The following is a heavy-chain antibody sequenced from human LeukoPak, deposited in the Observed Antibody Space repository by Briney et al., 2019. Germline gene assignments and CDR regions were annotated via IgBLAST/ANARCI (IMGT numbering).Heavy chain of an antibody. Sequence: SETLSLTCTVSGYSISSGYYWGWIRQPPGKGLEWIGSIYHSGSTYYNPSLKSRVTISVDTSKNQFSLKLSSVTAADTAVYYCARTIKLSAFDIWGQGTMVTVSS. CDR1: GYSISSGYY. V-gene: IGHV4-38-2*02. CDR3: ARTIKLSAFDI. J-gene: IGHJ3*02. D-gene: IGHD2/OR15-2a*01. CDR2: IYHSGST.